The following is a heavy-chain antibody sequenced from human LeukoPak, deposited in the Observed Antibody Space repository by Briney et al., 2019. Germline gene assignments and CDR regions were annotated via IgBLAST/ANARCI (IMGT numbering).Heavy chain of an antibody. J-gene: IGHJ4*02. CDR1: GFTFSSYG. Sequence: GGSLRLSCGASGFTFSSYGMSWVRQAPGKGLEWVSAISGSGGSTYYADSVKGRFTISRDNSKNTLYLQMNSLRAEDTAVYYCAKDQGSGSYLIDSWGQGTLVTVSS. V-gene: IGHV3-23*01. CDR3: AKDQGSGSYLIDS. CDR2: ISGSGGST. D-gene: IGHD3-10*01.